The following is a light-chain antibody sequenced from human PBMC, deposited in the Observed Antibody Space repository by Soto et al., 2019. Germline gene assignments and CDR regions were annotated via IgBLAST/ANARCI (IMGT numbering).Light chain of an antibody. CDR1: SSDVGGYNY. V-gene: IGLV2-8*01. CDR3: ASYTGSDTLV. Sequence: QAALTQPPSASGSPGQSVTISCTGTSSDVGGYNYVSWYQQHPGKAPKLMIYEVSKRPSGVPDRLSGSKSGNTASLTVSGLQVEDEADYYCASYTGSDTLVFGGGTKLTVL. J-gene: IGLJ2*01. CDR2: EVS.